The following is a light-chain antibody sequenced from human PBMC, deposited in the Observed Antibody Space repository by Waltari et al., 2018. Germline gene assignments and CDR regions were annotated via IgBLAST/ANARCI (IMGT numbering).Light chain of an antibody. CDR2: DVS. J-gene: IGLJ2*01. CDR3: SSQSSNDVVL. Sequence: QSALTQPASVSGSPGQSVTIFCAGTSTAVGGYNSVSWYQEHPGQAPRVIIYDVSDPPSGVSDRVSGSKSGNTASLTISGLQAEDEADYYCSSQSSNDVVLFGGGTKLTVL. V-gene: IGLV2-14*01. CDR1: STAVGGYNS.